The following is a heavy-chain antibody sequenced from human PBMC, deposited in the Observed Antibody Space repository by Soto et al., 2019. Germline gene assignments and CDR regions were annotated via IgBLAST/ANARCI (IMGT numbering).Heavy chain of an antibody. CDR2: GYYSGTT. CDR3: ARPVSGYDNYSRL. D-gene: IGHD3-22*01. Sequence: QLQLQESGPGLLKPSETLSLTCSVSGGSISSSSNYWVWIRQPPGKGLEWIGTGYYSGTTYYNSSLKSRVSIYVDTSKDQFSLRLSSVTATDTAMYYCARPVSGYDNYSRLWAQGTLVTVSS. CDR1: GGSISSSSNY. V-gene: IGHV4-39*01. J-gene: IGHJ4*02.